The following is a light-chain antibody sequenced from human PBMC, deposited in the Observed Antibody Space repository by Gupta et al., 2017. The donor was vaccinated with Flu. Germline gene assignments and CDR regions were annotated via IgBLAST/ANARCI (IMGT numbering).Light chain of an antibody. CDR1: SSNIGSNP. J-gene: IGLJ2*01. Sequence: RVIISCSGSSSNIGSNPVNWYQQFPGSAPKVLIYNDNERPSGVPDRFSASKSGTSASLAISGLQSEDEADYYCAAWDDSLNGGVFGGGTKVTVL. V-gene: IGLV1-44*01. CDR2: NDN. CDR3: AAWDDSLNGGV.